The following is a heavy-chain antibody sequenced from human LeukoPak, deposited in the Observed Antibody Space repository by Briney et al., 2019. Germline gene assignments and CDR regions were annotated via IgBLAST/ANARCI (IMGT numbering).Heavy chain of an antibody. CDR2: IHTRSGGT. V-gene: IGHV1-2*02. J-gene: IGHJ4*02. CDR3: ARDLDWGPDC. D-gene: IGHD3-9*01. Sequence: ASVRVSCKATGFTFTDFYMHWIRQAPGQGLEWMGWIHTRSGGTNSAQKFQDRLTMTRDTSISTIYMELNSLRSDDTAVYYCARDLDWGPDCWRRGNLVTVSS. CDR1: GFTFTDFY.